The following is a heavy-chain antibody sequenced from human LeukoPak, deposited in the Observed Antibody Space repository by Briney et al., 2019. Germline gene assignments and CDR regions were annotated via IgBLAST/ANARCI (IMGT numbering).Heavy chain of an antibody. D-gene: IGHD2-15*01. CDR3: ARGKGYCSGGSCFWGNWFDP. CDR1: GYTFTSYD. CDR2: MNPNSGNT. V-gene: IGHV1-8*03. J-gene: IGHJ5*02. Sequence: ASVKVSCKASGYTFTSYDINWVRQAPGQGLEWMGWMNPNSGNTGYAQKFQGRVTITRNTSISTAYTELSSLRSEDTAVYYCARGKGYCSGGSCFWGNWFDPWGQGTLVTVSS.